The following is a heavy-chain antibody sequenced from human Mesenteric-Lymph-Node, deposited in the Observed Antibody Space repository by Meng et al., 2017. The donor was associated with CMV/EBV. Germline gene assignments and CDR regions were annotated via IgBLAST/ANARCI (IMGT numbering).Heavy chain of an antibody. CDR1: GFTFSDYY. J-gene: IGHJ6*02. V-gene: IGHV3-11*01. CDR2: ISSSGSTI. D-gene: IGHD2-2*01. Sequence: GESLKISCAASGFTFSDYYMSWIRQAPGKGLEWVSYISSSGSTIYYADSVKGRFTISRDKAKKSVYLQMESLRAEDTAVYFCAGGTNTSCYNFACYGMDVWGHGTTVTVSS. CDR3: AGGTNTSCYNFACYGMDV.